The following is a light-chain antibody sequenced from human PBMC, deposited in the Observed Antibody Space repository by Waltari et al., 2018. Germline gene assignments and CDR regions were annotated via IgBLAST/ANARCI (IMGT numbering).Light chain of an antibody. CDR2: AAS. V-gene: IGKV1-39*01. CDR1: QSISSY. Sequence: CRASQSISSYLNWYQQKPGKAPKLLIYAASSLQSGVPSRFSGSGSGTDFTLTISSLQPEDFATYYCQQSYSTPQRTFGQGTKVEIK. CDR3: QQSYSTPQRT. J-gene: IGKJ1*01.